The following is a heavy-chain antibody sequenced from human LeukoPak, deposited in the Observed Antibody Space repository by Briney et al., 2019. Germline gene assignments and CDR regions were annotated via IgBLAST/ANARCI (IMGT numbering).Heavy chain of an antibody. J-gene: IGHJ4*02. D-gene: IGHD7-27*01. Sequence: GGSLRLSCAASGFTFSTYSMSWVRQAPGKGLEWVANIKQDGSEKYYVDSVKGRFRISRDNAKNSLFLEMTSLRVEDTAVYYCARDLNWETYWGQGTLVSVSS. CDR3: ARDLNWETY. CDR2: IKQDGSEK. CDR1: GFTFSTYS. V-gene: IGHV3-7*01.